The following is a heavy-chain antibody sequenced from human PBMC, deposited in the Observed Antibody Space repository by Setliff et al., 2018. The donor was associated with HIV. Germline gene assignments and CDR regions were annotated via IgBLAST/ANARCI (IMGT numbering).Heavy chain of an antibody. D-gene: IGHD3-10*01. CDR3: GRGWFDP. V-gene: IGHV4-61*01. J-gene: IGHJ5*02. CDR2: FFHTGGI. Sequence: LSLTCTAPSVSVSPDSYNWNWIRQTPGKGLEWIGTFFHTGGITYNPSLRSRVTMSADTAESLLSLRLILVTAADTGVYSCGRGWFDPWGQGTQVTVSS. CDR1: SVSVSPDSYN.